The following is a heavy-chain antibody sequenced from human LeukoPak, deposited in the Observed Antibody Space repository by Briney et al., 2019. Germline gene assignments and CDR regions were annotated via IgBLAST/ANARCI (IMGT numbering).Heavy chain of an antibody. CDR1: GFSFTTSG. V-gene: IGHV3-30*02. CDR2: IQYDASYR. Sequence: PGGSLRLSCVASGFSFTTSGMHWVRQDPGKGLEWVTFIQYDASYRYYSDSVKGRLTISRDNSRHTVYLQMNSLRDEDTAGYHCAIEGSGRQIGAFDVWGQGTMVTVSS. D-gene: IGHD6-19*01. CDR3: AIEGSGRQIGAFDV. J-gene: IGHJ3*01.